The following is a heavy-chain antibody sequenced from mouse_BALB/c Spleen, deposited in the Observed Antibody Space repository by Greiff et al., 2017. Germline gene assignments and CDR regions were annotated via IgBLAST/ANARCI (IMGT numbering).Heavy chain of an antibody. CDR3: ARGYYRYGAY. J-gene: IGHJ3*01. CDR1: GYSITSDYA. V-gene: IGHV3-2*02. Sequence: EVQRVESGPGLVKPSQSLSLTCTVTGYSITSDYAWNWIRQFPGNKLEWMGYISYSGSTSYNPSLKSRISITRDTSKNQFFLQLNSVTTEDTATYYCARGYYRYGAYWGQGTLVTVSA. CDR2: ISYSGST. D-gene: IGHD2-14*01.